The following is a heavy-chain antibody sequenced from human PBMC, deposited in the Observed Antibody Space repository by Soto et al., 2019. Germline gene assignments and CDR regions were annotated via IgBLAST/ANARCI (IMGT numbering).Heavy chain of an antibody. Sequence: EVQLLESGGGLVQPGGSLRLSCAASGFTFSSYAMSWVRQAPGKGLEWVSAISGSGGSTYYADSVKGRFTISRDNSQNTLYLQMNSLRAEDTAVYYCAKGMGPYYYYGMDVWGQGTTVTVSS. CDR3: AKGMGPYYYYGMDV. V-gene: IGHV3-23*01. J-gene: IGHJ6*02. CDR1: GFTFSSYA. CDR2: ISGSGGST.